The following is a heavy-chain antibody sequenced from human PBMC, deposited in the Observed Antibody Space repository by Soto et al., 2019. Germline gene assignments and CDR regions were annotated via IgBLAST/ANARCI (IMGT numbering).Heavy chain of an antibody. CDR1: GFTFSSYA. V-gene: IGHV3-30-3*01. J-gene: IGHJ4*02. Sequence: PGGSLRLSCAASGFTFSSYARHWVRQAPGKGLEWVAVIPYDGSNKHYADSVKGRFTISRDNSKNTLYLQMNSLRAEDTAVYYCARAPNRYYYDSSGYYYGAFDYWGQGTLVTVSS. D-gene: IGHD3-22*01. CDR3: ARAPNRYYYDSSGYYYGAFDY. CDR2: IPYDGSNK.